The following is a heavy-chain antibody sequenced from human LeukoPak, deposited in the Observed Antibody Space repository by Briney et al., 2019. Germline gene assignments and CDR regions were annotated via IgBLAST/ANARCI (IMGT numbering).Heavy chain of an antibody. CDR1: GGTFSSYA. V-gene: IGHV1-69*01. CDR3: ARELINGGNEGAPHY. CDR2: IIPIFGTA. J-gene: IGHJ4*02. Sequence: ASVKVSCKASGGTFSSYAISWVRQAPGQGLEWMGGIIPIFGTANYAQRFQGRVTITADESTSTAYMELSSLRSEDTAVYYCARELINGGNEGAPHYWGQGTLVTVSS. D-gene: IGHD4-23*01.